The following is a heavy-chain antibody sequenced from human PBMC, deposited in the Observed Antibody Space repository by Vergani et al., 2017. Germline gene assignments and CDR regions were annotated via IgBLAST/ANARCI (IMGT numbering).Heavy chain of an antibody. J-gene: IGHJ4*02. D-gene: IGHD3-22*01. CDR1: GFTFSSYS. V-gene: IGHV3-48*02. CDR3: ARGPHYDSSGFPSDY. Sequence: EVQLVESGGGLVQPGGSLRLSCAASGFTFSSYSMIWVRQAPGKGLEWVSYISSSSSTIYYADSVKGRFTIFRDNAKDSMYLQMNSLRDDDTAVYYCARGPHYDSSGFPSDYWGQGTLVTVSS. CDR2: ISSSSSTI.